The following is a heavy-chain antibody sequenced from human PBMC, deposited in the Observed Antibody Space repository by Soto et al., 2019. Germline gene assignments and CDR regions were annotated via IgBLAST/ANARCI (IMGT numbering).Heavy chain of an antibody. J-gene: IGHJ6*02. D-gene: IGHD2-2*01. CDR2: IYPGDSDT. CDR3: ARVIVVVPGFYYYGMDV. Sequence: GESLKISCKGSGYSFTSYWIGWVRQMPGKGLEWMGIIYPGDSDTRYSPSFQGQVTISADKSISTAYLQWSSLKASDTAMYYCARVIVVVPGFYYYGMDVWGQGTTVTVS. V-gene: IGHV5-51*01. CDR1: GYSFTSYW.